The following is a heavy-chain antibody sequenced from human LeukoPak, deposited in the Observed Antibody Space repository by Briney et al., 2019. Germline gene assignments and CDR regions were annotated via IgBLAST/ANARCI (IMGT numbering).Heavy chain of an antibody. CDR1: GFTFSSYS. D-gene: IGHD6-19*01. V-gene: IGHV3-21*04. J-gene: IGHJ5*02. CDR3: ARADYSSGWYGEVDP. CDR2: ISSSSSYI. Sequence: PGGSLRLCCAASGFTFSSYSMNWVRQAPGKGLEWVSSISSSSSYIYYADSVKGRFTISRDNAKNSLYLQMNSLRAEDTALYYCARADYSSGWYGEVDPWGQGTLVTVSS.